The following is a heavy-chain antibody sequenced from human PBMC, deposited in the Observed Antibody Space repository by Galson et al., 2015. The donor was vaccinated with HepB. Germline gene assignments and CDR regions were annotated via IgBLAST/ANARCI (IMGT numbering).Heavy chain of an antibody. V-gene: IGHV1-2*04. Sequence: SVKVSCKASGYTFTGYYMHWVRQAPGQGLEWMGWINPNSGGTNYAQKFQGWVTMTRDTSISTAYMELSRLRSDDTAVYYCARGHFDSSSWYDYWGQGTLVTVSS. CDR1: GYTFTGYY. D-gene: IGHD6-13*01. CDR3: ARGHFDSSSWYDY. J-gene: IGHJ4*02. CDR2: INPNSGGT.